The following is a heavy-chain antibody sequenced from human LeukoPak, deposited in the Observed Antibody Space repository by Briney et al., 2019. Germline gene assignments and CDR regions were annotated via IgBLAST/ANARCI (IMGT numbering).Heavy chain of an antibody. CDR3: ARDLSAAYDF. CDR2: LVYDERN. Sequence: GRSLRLSCAASGFTFRSYGMHWVRQAPGKGLEWVARLVYDERNDYANSVKGRFTISRDNSKNMLYLQMDNLRVDDTAMYYCARDLSAAYDFWGQGILVTVSS. D-gene: IGHD2-21*01. CDR1: GFTFRSYG. V-gene: IGHV3-33*01. J-gene: IGHJ4*02.